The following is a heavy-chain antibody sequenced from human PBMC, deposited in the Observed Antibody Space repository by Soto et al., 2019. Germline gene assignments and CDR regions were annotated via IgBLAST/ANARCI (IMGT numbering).Heavy chain of an antibody. CDR2: ISPYTGNT. V-gene: IGHV1-18*01. J-gene: IGHJ6*02. Sequence: QVQLVQSGDEVKKPGASVKVSCKASGYIFVNYGIAWVRQAPGQGLEWMGWISPYTGNTHSATKVQGRLTMTTDTSTSPAYMDLGRLESDETAVYYCVMVDNYVTPTPQDVWGQGTTVTVSS. CDR3: VMVDNYVTPTPQDV. CDR1: GYIFVNYG. D-gene: IGHD3-16*01.